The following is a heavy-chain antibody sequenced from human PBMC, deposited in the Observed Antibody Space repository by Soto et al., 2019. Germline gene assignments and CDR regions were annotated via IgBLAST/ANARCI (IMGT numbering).Heavy chain of an antibody. Sequence: QVQLVESGGGVVQPGRSLRLSCAASGFTFSSYAMHWVRQAPGKGLEWVAVISYDGSNKYYADSVKGRFTISRDNSKNTLYLQMNSLRAEDTAVYYCASTKGYSYGSEFDYWGQGTLVTVSS. CDR1: GFTFSSYA. CDR3: ASTKGYSYGSEFDY. CDR2: ISYDGSNK. D-gene: IGHD5-18*01. V-gene: IGHV3-30-3*01. J-gene: IGHJ4*02.